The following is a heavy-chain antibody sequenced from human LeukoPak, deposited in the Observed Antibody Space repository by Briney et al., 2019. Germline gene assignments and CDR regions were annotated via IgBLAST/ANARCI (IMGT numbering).Heavy chain of an antibody. CDR3: ARGSNGDYVV. Sequence: ASVKVSXKASGYTFTTYGISWVRQAPGQGLEWMGWISAYNGNTNYAQKLQGRVTMTTDTSTSTVYMELRSLRSDDTAVNYCARGSNGDYVVWGQGTLVTVSS. CDR2: ISAYNGNT. V-gene: IGHV1-18*01. CDR1: GYTFTTYG. D-gene: IGHD4-17*01. J-gene: IGHJ4*02.